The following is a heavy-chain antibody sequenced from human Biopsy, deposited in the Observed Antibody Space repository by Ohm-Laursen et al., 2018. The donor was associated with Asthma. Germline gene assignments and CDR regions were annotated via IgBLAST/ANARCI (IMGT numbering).Heavy chain of an antibody. J-gene: IGHJ4*02. CDR2: ISWNSGSI. V-gene: IGHV3-9*01. CDR1: GFTFDDYA. Sequence: SLRLSCSASGFTFDDYAMHWVRQAPGKGLEWVSGISWNSGSIGYADSVKGRFTISRDNAKNSLYLQMNSLRAEDAALYYCAKGEWELLEANFDYWGQGTLVTVSS. CDR3: AKGEWELLEANFDY. D-gene: IGHD1-26*01.